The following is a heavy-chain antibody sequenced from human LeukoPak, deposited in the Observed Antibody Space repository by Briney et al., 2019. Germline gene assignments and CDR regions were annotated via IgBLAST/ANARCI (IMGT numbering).Heavy chain of an antibody. CDR1: GFPFSIFG. CDR3: ARDGSTYTINFYQALDV. J-gene: IGHJ3*01. V-gene: IGHV3-33*01. CDR2: VWHDDNQK. D-gene: IGHD1-26*01. Sequence: GGSLRLSCAASGFPFSIFGMHWVRQAPGKGLEWVAVVWHDDNQKYYADSVKDRFTISKDNSKNTVYLQMNSLRAEDTATYYCARDGSTYTINFYQALDVWGQGTMVTVSS.